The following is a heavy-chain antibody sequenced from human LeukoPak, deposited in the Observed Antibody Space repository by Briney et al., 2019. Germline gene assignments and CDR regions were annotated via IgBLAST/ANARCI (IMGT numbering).Heavy chain of an antibody. CDR1: GFTFSSYW. V-gene: IGHV3-7*01. J-gene: IGHJ6*03. D-gene: IGHD3-3*01. CDR3: ARNYDFWSGYYNRHYYYMDV. Sequence: PGGSLRLSCAASGFTFSSYWMSWVRQAPGKGLEWVANIKQDGSEKYYVDSVKGRFTISRDNAKNSLYLQMNSLRAEDTAVYYCARNYDFWSGYYNRHYYYMDVWGKGTTVTVSS. CDR2: IKQDGSEK.